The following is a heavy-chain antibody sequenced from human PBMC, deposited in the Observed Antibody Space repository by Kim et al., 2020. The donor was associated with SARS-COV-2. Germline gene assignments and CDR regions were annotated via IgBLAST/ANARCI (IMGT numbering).Heavy chain of an antibody. V-gene: IGHV3-33*06. J-gene: IGHJ3*02. CDR1: GFTCSDYG. Sequence: GGSLRLSCAASGFTCSDYGMNWVRQAPGKGLEWVAIIWYDGNNKYYPDSVKGRFTISRDNSKNTLYLQMNSLRAEDTAVYYCAKDCGHNGPGGSAFD. D-gene: IGHD5-12*01. CDR3: AKDCGHNGPGGSAFD. CDR2: IWYDGNNK.